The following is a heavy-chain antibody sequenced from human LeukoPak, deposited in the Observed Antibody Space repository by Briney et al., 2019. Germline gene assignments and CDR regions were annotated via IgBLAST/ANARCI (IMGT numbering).Heavy chain of an antibody. V-gene: IGHV4-39*01. CDR3: ARHIQWLFDGMDV. D-gene: IGHD6-19*01. Sequence: SETLSLTCTVSGGSISSRSYYWGWIRQPPGTGLEWIGSIYYRGSTYYNPSLKSRVTISVDTSKNQFSLKLSSVTAADTAVYYCARHIQWLFDGMDVWGQGTTVTVSS. CDR1: GGSISSRSYY. J-gene: IGHJ6*02. CDR2: IYYRGST.